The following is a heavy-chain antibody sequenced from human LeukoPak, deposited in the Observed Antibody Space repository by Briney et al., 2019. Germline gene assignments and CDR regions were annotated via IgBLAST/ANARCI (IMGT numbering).Heavy chain of an antibody. V-gene: IGHV1-2*02. CDR3: AGGRNIEMTTMSGGSDY. CDR1: GYTFTDYY. Sequence: ASVKVSCKASGYTFTDYYMHWVRQAPGQGPEWMGWLNPNSGDTNYAQKFQGRVSMTRDSSISTAYMDLSDLRSDDTAVYSCAGGRNIEMTTMSGGSDYWGQGTLVTVSS. CDR2: LNPNSGDT. J-gene: IGHJ4*02. D-gene: IGHD5-24*01.